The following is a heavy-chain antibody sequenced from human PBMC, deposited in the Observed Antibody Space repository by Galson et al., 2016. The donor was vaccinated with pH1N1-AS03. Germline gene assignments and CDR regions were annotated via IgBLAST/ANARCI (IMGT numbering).Heavy chain of an antibody. CDR3: AKGRFGPEYYYDGMDV. CDR2: IRSKSNNSTT. Sequence: SLRLSCAASGFKFSDSSLHWVRQASGKGLEWVGRIRSKSNNSTTAFAASVKGRFTISRDDSKNTLYLQMISLRDEDTAVFYCAKGRFGPEYYYDGMDVWGQGTTVTVSS. D-gene: IGHD3-16*01. J-gene: IGHJ6*02. CDR1: GFKFSDSS. V-gene: IGHV3-73*01.